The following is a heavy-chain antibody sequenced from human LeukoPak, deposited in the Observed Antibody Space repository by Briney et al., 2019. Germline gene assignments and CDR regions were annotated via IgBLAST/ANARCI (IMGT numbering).Heavy chain of an antibody. D-gene: IGHD6-13*01. CDR1: EYTFTGYY. V-gene: IGHV1-2*06. CDR2: INPNNGGT. Sequence: ASVKVSCKASEYTFTGYYMHWVRQAPGQGLEWMGRINPNNGGTNYAQKFQGRVTMTGDTSISTAYMELSSLRSDDTAVYYCAREERLIAATGRGAFDYWGQGTLVTVSS. CDR3: AREERLIAATGRGAFDY. J-gene: IGHJ4*02.